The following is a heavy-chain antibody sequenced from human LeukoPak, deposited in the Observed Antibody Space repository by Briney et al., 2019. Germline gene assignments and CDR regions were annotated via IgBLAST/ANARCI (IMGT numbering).Heavy chain of an antibody. Sequence: PSQTLSLTCTVSGGSISSGGYYWSWFRQPPGKGLEWIGYIYHSGSTYYNPSLKSRVTRSVDRSKNQFSLKLSSVTAADTAVYYCARDRWSSTSYNDYWGQGTLVTVSS. J-gene: IGHJ4*02. CDR3: ARDRWSSTSYNDY. CDR1: GGSISSGGYY. D-gene: IGHD2-2*01. V-gene: IGHV4-30-2*01. CDR2: IYHSGST.